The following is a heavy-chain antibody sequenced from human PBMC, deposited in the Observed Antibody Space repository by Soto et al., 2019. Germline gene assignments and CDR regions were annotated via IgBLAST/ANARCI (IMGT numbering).Heavy chain of an antibody. J-gene: IGHJ6*02. V-gene: IGHV3-30-3*01. Sequence: PGGSLRLSCAASGFTFSSYAMHWVRQAPGKGLEWVAVISYDGSNKYYADSVKGRFTISRDNSKNTLYLQMNSLRAEDTAVYYCASEGKQTRPFNYYYYYGMDVWGQGTTVTVSS. CDR1: GFTFSSYA. CDR2: ISYDGSNK. CDR3: ASEGKQTRPFNYYYYYGMDV.